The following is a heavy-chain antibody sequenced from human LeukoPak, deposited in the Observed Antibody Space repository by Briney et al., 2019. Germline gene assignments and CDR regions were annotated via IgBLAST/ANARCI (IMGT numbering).Heavy chain of an antibody. J-gene: IGHJ3*01. V-gene: IGHV3-23*01. CDR2: IGGGDDDR. CDR1: GFTFTNYA. Sequence: PGGSLRLSCAASGFTFTNYAMSWVRQAPGKGLEWVSGIGGGDDDRYYADSVRGRLTISRDNSKSTVFLQMNSLRAEDTAVYYCAKDAISMNGIWGAFDVWGQGTMVTVSS. D-gene: IGHD2-21*01. CDR3: AKDAISMNGIWGAFDV.